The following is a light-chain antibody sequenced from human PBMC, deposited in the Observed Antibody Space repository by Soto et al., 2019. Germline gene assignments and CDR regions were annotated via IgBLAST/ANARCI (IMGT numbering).Light chain of an antibody. V-gene: IGKV3-20*01. CDR1: QTTSDSD. CDR2: DTS. J-gene: IGKJ2*01. CDR3: QQYGTSPPYT. Sequence: EIVLTQSPGTLSLSPGERATLSCRASQTTSDSDLGWYQQKPGQAPRLLIYDTSNRATGIPDRFSGSGSGTDFTLTISRLEPEDFAVYYCQQYGTSPPYTFGQGTTLEI.